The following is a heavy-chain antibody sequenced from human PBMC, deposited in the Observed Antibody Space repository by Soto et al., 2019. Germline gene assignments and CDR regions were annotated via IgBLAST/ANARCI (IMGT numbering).Heavy chain of an antibody. CDR2: IMPMYGPA. V-gene: IGHV1-69*01. CDR1: GGTFSSYA. CDR3: ARVTSMVRGVIDNGFDP. D-gene: IGHD3-10*01. J-gene: IGHJ5*02. Sequence: QVPLVQSGAEVKKPGPSVTVSCKASGGTFSSYAIHWVRQAPGQGLEWMGGIMPMYGPAKYAQRFQGRVTITADESTTTVYMELTSLTSQDTAVYYCARVTSMVRGVIDNGFDPWGHGTLVTVSS.